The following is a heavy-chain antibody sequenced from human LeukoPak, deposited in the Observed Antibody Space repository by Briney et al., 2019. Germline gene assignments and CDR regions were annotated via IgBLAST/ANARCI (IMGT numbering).Heavy chain of an antibody. V-gene: IGHV4-39*07. CDR3: ARDPPYYYDSSGYRYWYFDL. Sequence: PSETLSLTCTVSGVSISSSNSYWGWIRQPPGKGLEWIGSIYYSGSTYYNPSLKSRVTISVDTSKNQFSLKLSSVTAADTAVYYCARDPPYYYDSSGYRYWYFDLWGRGALVTVSS. J-gene: IGHJ2*01. CDR1: GVSISSSNSY. CDR2: IYYSGST. D-gene: IGHD3-22*01.